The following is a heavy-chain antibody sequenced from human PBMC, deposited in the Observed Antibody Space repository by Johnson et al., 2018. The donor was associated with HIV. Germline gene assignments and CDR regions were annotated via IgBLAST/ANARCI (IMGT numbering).Heavy chain of an antibody. D-gene: IGHD6-13*01. CDR3: AKGDIAAAGVAFDI. CDR2: MWYDGSNK. Sequence: QVQLVESGGGVIQPGRSLRLSCAASGFTFRNYGMHWVRQAPGKGLEWVAVMWYDGSNKYYADSVKGRFTISRDTSKNTVYLQMNSLRAEDTAVYYCAKGDIAAAGVAFDIWGQGTMVTVSS. CDR1: GFTFRNYG. J-gene: IGHJ3*02. V-gene: IGHV3-33*03.